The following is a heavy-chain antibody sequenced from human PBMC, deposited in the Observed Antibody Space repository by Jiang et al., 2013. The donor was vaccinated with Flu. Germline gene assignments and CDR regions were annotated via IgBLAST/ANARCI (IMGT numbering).Heavy chain of an antibody. CDR3: ARLHYSCGGDCYNYPDY. Sequence: KPTQTLTLTCTVSGFSLSHGIVGVSWIRQPPGKALEWLAYIFPNDEKSYTTSLKSRLTISKDTSKSQVVLSMTNMDPVDTATYYCARLHYSCGGDCYNYPDYWGQGTQVTVSS. CDR2: IFPNDEK. CDR1: GFSLSHGIVG. D-gene: IGHD2-21*02. V-gene: IGHV2-26*01. J-gene: IGHJ4*02.